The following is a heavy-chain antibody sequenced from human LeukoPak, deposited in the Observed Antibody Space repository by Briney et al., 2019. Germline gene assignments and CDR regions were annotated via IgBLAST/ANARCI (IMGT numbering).Heavy chain of an antibody. J-gene: IGHJ4*02. D-gene: IGHD3-10*01. CDR1: GGSISSYY. Sequence: PSETLSLTCTVSGGSISSYYWSWIRQPPGKGLEWIGYFYNSGSTNYNPSLKSRVTISVDTSKNQFSLKLSSVTAADTAVYYCARLRVYYFDYWGQGTLVTVSS. V-gene: IGHV4-59*01. CDR3: ARLRVYYFDY. CDR2: FYNSGST.